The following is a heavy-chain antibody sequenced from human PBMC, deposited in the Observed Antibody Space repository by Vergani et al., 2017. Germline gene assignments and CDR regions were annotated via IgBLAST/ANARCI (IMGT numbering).Heavy chain of an antibody. CDR2: INPSGGST. CDR3: ARGYYDFWSGPGYWFDP. D-gene: IGHD3-3*01. V-gene: IGHV1-46*01. J-gene: IGHJ5*02. CDR1: GYPFTSYY. Sequence: QVQLVQSGAEVKKPGASVKVSCKASGYPFTSYYMHWVRQAPGQGLEWMGIINPSGGSTSYAQKFQGRVTMTRDTSISTAYMELSRLRSDDTAVYYCARGYYDFWSGPGYWFDPWGQGTLVTVSS.